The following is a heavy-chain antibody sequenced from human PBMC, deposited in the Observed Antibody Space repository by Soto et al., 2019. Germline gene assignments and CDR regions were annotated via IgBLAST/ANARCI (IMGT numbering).Heavy chain of an antibody. V-gene: IGHV3-23*01. CDR2: VTALGGST. D-gene: IGHD2-21*02. Sequence: RLLETGGGFVQPGGSPRLSCAETGFTFRVYAMTWVSQAPGRGLERGSDVTALGGSTYSADSVKGRFTISRDNSKNTLFLQMNSLRAEDTAVYYCASLGVGDWANYYYYYGMDVWGQGTTVTVSS. CDR3: ASLGVGDWANYYYYYGMDV. J-gene: IGHJ6*02. CDR1: GFTFRVYA.